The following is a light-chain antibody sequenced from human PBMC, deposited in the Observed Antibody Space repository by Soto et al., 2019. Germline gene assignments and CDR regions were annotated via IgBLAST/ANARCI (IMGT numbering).Light chain of an antibody. V-gene: IGKV4-1*01. J-gene: IGKJ3*01. CDR2: WAS. CDR1: QSVLYTSNNKDY. CDR3: QQYSTMPFT. Sequence: DIVMTQSPESLAVSLGERATINCKSGQSVLYTSNNKDYLAWYQQKPGQPPKLLIYWASTRESGVPDRFSGSESGTDFTLTISSLQAEDVAVYYCQQYSTMPFTFGPGTKVDLK.